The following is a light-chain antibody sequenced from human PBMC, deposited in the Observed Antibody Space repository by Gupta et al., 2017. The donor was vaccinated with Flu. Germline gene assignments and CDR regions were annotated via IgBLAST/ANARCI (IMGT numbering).Light chain of an antibody. J-gene: IGLJ1*01. V-gene: IGLV2-14*03. CDR1: SSDVGRSNS. Sequence: QSALTQPASVSGSPGQSIPISCTGTSSDVGRSNSVSWYQQHPGKAPKLIIFDVSNRPSGVSSRFSGSKSGNTASLTISGLQAEDETDYYCSSYTSTSTFYVFGRGTKVTVL. CDR3: SSYTSTSTFYV. CDR2: DVS.